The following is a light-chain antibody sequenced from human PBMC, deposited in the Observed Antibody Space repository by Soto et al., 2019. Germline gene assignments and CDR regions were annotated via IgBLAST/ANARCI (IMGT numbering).Light chain of an antibody. CDR2: EGS. Sequence: QSALTQPASVSGSPGQSITISCTGTSSDVGNYNLVSWYQHHPGKAPKVMIYEGSKRPSGVSHRFSGFKSGNTASLTISRLQAEDEADYHCCSYAGSNTYVFGTGTKLTVL. J-gene: IGLJ1*01. CDR1: SSDVGNYNL. V-gene: IGLV2-23*01. CDR3: CSYAGSNTYV.